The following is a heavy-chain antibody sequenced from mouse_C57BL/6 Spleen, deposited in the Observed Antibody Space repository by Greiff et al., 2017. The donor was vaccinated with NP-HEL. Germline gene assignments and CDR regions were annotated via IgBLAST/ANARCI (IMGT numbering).Heavy chain of an antibody. CDR2: IHPNSGST. CDR1: GYTFTSYW. J-gene: IGHJ2*01. Sequence: QVQLQQPGAELVKPGASVKLSCKASGYTFTSYWMHWVKQRPGQGLEWIGMIHPNSGSTNYNEKFKSKATLTVDKSSSTAYMQLSSLTSEGSAVYYCARGFGITTVVYFDYWGQGTTLTVSS. CDR3: ARGFGITTVVYFDY. V-gene: IGHV1-64*01. D-gene: IGHD1-1*01.